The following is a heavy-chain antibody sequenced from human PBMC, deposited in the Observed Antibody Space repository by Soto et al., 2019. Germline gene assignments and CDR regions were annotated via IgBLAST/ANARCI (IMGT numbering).Heavy chain of an antibody. Sequence: QVQLQESGPGLVKPSQTLSLTCTVSGGSISSGGYYWRWIRQHPGKGLEWIGYICYSGSTYYNPSLKSRVTISVDTSKNQFSLMLSSVTAADTAVYYCARAKLLLWFGELYYWGQGTLVTVSS. CDR2: ICYSGST. CDR1: GGSISSGGYY. D-gene: IGHD3-10*01. CDR3: ARAKLLLWFGELYY. J-gene: IGHJ4*02. V-gene: IGHV4-31*03.